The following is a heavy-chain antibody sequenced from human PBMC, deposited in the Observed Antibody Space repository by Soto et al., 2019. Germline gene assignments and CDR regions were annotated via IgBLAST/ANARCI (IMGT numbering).Heavy chain of an antibody. CDR2: INPNSGGT. D-gene: IGHD1-1*01. Sequence: SLNRYRDTAGYGNRVDHSHCRRQAPGQGREWMGWINPNSGGTNYAQKFQGWVTMTRDTSISTAYMELSRLRSDDTSVYYCASENTWRDFDYWCQGIMV. CDR3: ASENTWRDFDY. V-gene: IGHV1-2*04. J-gene: IGHJ4*02. CDR1: GYGNRVDH.